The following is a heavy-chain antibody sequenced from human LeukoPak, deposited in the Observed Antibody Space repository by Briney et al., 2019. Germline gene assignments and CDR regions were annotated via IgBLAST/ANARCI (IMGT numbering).Heavy chain of an antibody. J-gene: IGHJ4*02. CDR3: ARIGFCIYYPFDH. Sequence: SETLSLTHSLAAPSVASTNSGWPWIRQPPGKGLEWIGTFFYSGNTYYNPSLKSRVTISADTSKNQLSLNLTPVTATDTAVYHCARIGFCIYYPFDHWGPGVLVAVSS. V-gene: IGHV4-39*01. D-gene: IGHD3-22*01. CDR2: FFYSGNT. CDR1: APSVASTNSG.